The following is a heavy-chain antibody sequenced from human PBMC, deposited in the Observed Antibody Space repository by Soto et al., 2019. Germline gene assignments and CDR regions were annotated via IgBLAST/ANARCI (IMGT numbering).Heavy chain of an antibody. CDR2: INGYNGNT. Sequence: QVQLVQSGAEVKKPGASVKVSCKASGYTFTNYGISWVRQAPGQGLEWMGWINGYNGNTNYAPKLQGRVTMTTDTAXXTXYXXLRSLRSDDTAVYYCARDTMLAVVITTLRYYGMDVWGQGTTVTVSS. CDR1: GYTFTNYG. CDR3: ARDTMLAVVITTLRYYGMDV. D-gene: IGHD3-22*01. J-gene: IGHJ6*02. V-gene: IGHV1-18*01.